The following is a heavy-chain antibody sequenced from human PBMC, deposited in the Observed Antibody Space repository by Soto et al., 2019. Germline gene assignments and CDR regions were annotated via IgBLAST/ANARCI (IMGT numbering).Heavy chain of an antibody. V-gene: IGHV3-23*01. CDR1: GVSFSSSA. Sequence: PGGSLRLSCAASGVSFSSSAMTWVRQAPGKVLEWVSTIRASGVTSFYADSVKGRFTISRDNSMNTLFRHMNSLGADVTVIYYCANGGYTSPSDYWGRGTLVTVSS. CDR3: ANGGYTSPSDY. CDR2: IRASGVTS. D-gene: IGHD5-12*01. J-gene: IGHJ4*02.